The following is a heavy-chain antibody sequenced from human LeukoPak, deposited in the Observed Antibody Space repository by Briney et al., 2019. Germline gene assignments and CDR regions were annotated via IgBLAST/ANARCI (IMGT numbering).Heavy chain of an antibody. D-gene: IGHD3-10*01. Sequence: ASVKVSCTVSGYTLTELSMHWVRQAPGKGLEWMGGFDPEDGETIYAQKFQGRVTMTEDTSTDTAYMELSSLRSEDTAVYYCATVVYYGSGSFPYFDYWGQGTLVTVSS. V-gene: IGHV1-24*01. CDR3: ATVVYYGSGSFPYFDY. CDR1: GYTLTELS. J-gene: IGHJ4*02. CDR2: FDPEDGET.